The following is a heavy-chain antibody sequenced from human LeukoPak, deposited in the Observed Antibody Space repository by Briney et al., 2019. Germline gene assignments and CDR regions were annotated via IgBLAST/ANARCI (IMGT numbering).Heavy chain of an antibody. CDR3: TRDSTYYDFWSGYYVSHGMDV. V-gene: IGHV3-33*01. D-gene: IGHD3-3*01. CDR2: IWYDGSNK. CDR1: GFTFSSYG. J-gene: IGHJ6*02. Sequence: PGGSLRLSCAASGFTFSSYGMHWVRQAPGKGLEWVTIIWYDGSNKYYADSVKGRFSISRDNSKNTLYLQMNSLRAEDTAVYYCTRDSTYYDFWSGYYVSHGMDVWAKGPRSPSP.